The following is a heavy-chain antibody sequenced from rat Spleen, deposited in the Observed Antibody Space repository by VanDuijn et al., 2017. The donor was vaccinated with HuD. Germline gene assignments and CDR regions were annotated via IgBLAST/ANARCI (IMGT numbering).Heavy chain of an antibody. D-gene: IGHD5-1*01. J-gene: IGHJ2*01. V-gene: IGHV5-29*01. CDR2: ITNTGGST. CDR1: GFTFSKYG. Sequence: EVQLVESGGGLVQPGRSLKLSCAASGFTFSKYGMAWVRQAPTKGLEWVASITNTGGSTYYPDSVKGRFTISRDNAKSTLYLQMNSLRSEDTATYYCTRRANWGGYYWGQGVMVTVSS. CDR3: TRRANWGGYY.